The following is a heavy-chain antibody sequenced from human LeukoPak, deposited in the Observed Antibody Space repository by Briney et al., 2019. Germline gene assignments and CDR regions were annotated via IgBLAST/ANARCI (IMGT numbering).Heavy chain of an antibody. CDR2: IFDTVST. Sequence: PSETLSLTCTVSGGSISTYYWSWIRQPPGKGLEWIGYIFDTVSTKYNPSLESRVTISVDTSKNQFSLKVTSVTAADTAVYYCARDRRYYDTSGTVYYDAMDVWGQGTTVTVSS. V-gene: IGHV4-59*01. CDR3: ARDRRYYDTSGTVYYDAMDV. D-gene: IGHD3-22*01. CDR1: GGSISTYY. J-gene: IGHJ6*02.